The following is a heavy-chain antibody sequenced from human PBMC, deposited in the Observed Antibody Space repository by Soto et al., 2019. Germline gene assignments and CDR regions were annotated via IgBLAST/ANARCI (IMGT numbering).Heavy chain of an antibody. CDR3: ESGEWEPWDY. J-gene: IGHJ4*02. D-gene: IGHD1-26*01. CDR2: IIPIFGTA. V-gene: IGHV1-69*01. Sequence: VKVSRNAAGGTYISYAISWVRQAPGQGLEWMGGIIPIFGTANYAQKFQGRVTITADESTSTAYMELSSLRSEDTAVYYCESGEWEPWDYWGQGTLVTVYS. CDR1: GGTYISYA.